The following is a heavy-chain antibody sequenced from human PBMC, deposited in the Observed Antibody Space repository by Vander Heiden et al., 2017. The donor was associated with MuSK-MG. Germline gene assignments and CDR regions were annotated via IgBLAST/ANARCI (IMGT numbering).Heavy chain of an antibody. D-gene: IGHD4-17*01. J-gene: IGHJ4*02. CDR3: AKDQTTVVTYFDY. Sequence: QVQLVESGGGVVQPGRSLRPSLAASGSTFSSYGMHWVSQAPGKGLGWVAVISYDGSNKYYADSVKGRFTISRDNSKNTLYLQMNSLRAEDTAVYYCAKDQTTVVTYFDYWGQGTLVTVSS. V-gene: IGHV3-30*18. CDR2: ISYDGSNK. CDR1: GSTFSSYG.